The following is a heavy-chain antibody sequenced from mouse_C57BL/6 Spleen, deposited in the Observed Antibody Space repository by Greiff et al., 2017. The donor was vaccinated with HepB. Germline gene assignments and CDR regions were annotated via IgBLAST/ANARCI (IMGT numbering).Heavy chain of an antibody. CDR2: INPNSGST. CDR1: GYTFTSYW. Sequence: QVQLQQSGAELVKPGASVKLSCKASGYTFTSYWMHWVKQRPGQGLEWIGMINPNSGSTNYNEKFKSKATLTVDKSSSTAYMQLSSLTSEDSAVYYCAREGEGKKEDFDYWGQGTTLTVSS. CDR3: AREGEGKKEDFDY. J-gene: IGHJ2*01. V-gene: IGHV1-64*01.